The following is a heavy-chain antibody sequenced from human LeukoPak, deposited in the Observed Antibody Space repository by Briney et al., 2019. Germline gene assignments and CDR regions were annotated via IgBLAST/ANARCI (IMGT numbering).Heavy chain of an antibody. CDR1: GFTFSTYS. CDR3: AKDIHYYGMDV. J-gene: IGHJ6*02. Sequence: GRSLRLSCAASGFTFSTYSMNWVRQAPGKGLEWVSYISSDSSTVYYADSVKGRFTISRDNTRNSLYLQMNSLRAEDTALYYCAKDIHYYGMDVWGQGTTVTVSS. V-gene: IGHV3-48*04. CDR2: ISSDSSTV.